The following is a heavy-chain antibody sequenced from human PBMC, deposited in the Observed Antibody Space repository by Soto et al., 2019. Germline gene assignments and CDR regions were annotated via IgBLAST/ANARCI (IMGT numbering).Heavy chain of an antibody. CDR2: INSDGSST. V-gene: IGHV3-74*01. CDR1: GFTFSSYW. J-gene: IGHJ6*02. D-gene: IGHD6-13*01. Sequence: GGSLRLSCAASGFTFSSYWMHWVRQAPGKGLVWVSRINSDGSSTSYADSVKGRFTISRDNAKNTLYLQMNSLRAEDTAVYYCARGLPEQQPLSYGMDVWGQGTTVTVSS. CDR3: ARGLPEQQPLSYGMDV.